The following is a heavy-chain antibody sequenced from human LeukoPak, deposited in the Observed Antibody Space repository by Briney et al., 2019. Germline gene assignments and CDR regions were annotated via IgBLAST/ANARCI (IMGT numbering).Heavy chain of an antibody. Sequence: ASVKVSCKASGYTFTSYYMHWMRQAPGQGLEWMGIINPSGGSTSYAQKFQGRVTMTRDTSTSTVYMELSSLRSEDTAVYYCARYLVTATENYYYYGMDVWGQGTTVTVSS. D-gene: IGHD2-21*02. CDR3: ARYLVTATENYYYYGMDV. CDR2: INPSGGST. J-gene: IGHJ6*02. CDR1: GYTFTSYY. V-gene: IGHV1-46*01.